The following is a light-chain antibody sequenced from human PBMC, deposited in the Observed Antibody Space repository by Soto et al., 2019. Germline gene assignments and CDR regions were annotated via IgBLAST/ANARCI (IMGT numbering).Light chain of an antibody. V-gene: IGKV1-12*01. Sequence: SQSTSSVSASVGDRVTITCRASQDIAAYLAWYQHKPGRAPELLIHAASSLQSGVPSRFSGSGSGTDFTLSISSLEPEDFALYFCQHPSAWPLTFGGGTKVDIK. CDR3: QHPSAWPLT. CDR1: QDIAAY. J-gene: IGKJ4*01. CDR2: AAS.